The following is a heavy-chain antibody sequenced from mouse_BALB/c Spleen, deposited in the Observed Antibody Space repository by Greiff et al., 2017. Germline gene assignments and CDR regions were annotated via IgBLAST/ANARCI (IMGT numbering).Heavy chain of an antibody. CDR2: ISSGGST. J-gene: IGHJ4*01. Sequence: EVQVVESGGGLVKPGGSLKLSCAASGFTFSSYAMSWVRQTPEKRLEWVASISSGGSTYYPDSVKGRFTISRDNARNILYLQMSSLRSEDTAMYYCARPGDYYGSSYYAMDYWGQGTSVTVSS. V-gene: IGHV5-6-5*01. CDR3: ARPGDYYGSSYYAMDY. D-gene: IGHD1-1*01. CDR1: GFTFSSYA.